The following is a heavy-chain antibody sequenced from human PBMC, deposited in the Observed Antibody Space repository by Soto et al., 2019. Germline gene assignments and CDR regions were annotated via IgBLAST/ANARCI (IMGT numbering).Heavy chain of an antibody. J-gene: IGHJ4*02. Sequence: QVHLVQSGAEVKKPGASVKVSCKCSGYTFTSYGITWVRQAPGQGREWMGWISAHNGNTDYAQKVQGRGTVTRDTSTSTAYMELRSLRSDDTAVYYCARGRYGDYWGQGARVTVSS. CDR1: GYTFTSYG. CDR2: ISAHNGNT. D-gene: IGHD1-1*01. V-gene: IGHV1-18*01. CDR3: ARGRYGDY.